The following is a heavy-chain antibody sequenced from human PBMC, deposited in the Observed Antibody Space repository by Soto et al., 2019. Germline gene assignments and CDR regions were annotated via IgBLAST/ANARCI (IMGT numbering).Heavy chain of an antibody. Sequence: SETLSLTCTVSGGSISSSSYYWGWIRQPPGKGLEWIGSIYYSGSTYYNPSLKSRVTISVDTSKNQFSLKLSSVTAADTAVYYCARHTTYDSSGYFAHYFDYWGQGTLVTVSS. D-gene: IGHD3-22*01. CDR1: GGSISSSSYY. J-gene: IGHJ4*02. V-gene: IGHV4-39*01. CDR3: ARHTTYDSSGYFAHYFDY. CDR2: IYYSGST.